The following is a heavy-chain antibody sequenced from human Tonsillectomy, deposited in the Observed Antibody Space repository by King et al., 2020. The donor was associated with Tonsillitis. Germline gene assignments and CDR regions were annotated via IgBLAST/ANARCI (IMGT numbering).Heavy chain of an antibody. CDR3: ARLSVTAFDY. D-gene: IGHD2-21*02. CDR2: IYPSDSDT. CDR1: GYSFTNYW. Sequence: QLVQSGVEVKKPGESLKISCQGSGYSFTNYWIGWVRQMTGKGLEWMGIIYPSDSDTTYSPSFQGQVTISADKSISTAYLQWSSLKASDTAMYYCARLSVTAFDYWGQGTLVTVSS. J-gene: IGHJ4*02. V-gene: IGHV5-51*03.